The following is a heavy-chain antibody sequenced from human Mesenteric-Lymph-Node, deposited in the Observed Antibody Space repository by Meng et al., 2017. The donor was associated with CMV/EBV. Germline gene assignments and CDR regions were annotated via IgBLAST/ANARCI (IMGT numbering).Heavy chain of an antibody. D-gene: IGHD3-9*01. CDR1: GGSFSGYY. CDR2: INHSGST. J-gene: IGHJ4*02. Sequence: QGQFRPVGAGLLKPSETLSVTCAVYGGSFSGYYWNWIRQSPEKGLEWIGEINHSGSTTYNPSFTSRIIISVDTSTNQISLNMSSVTAADTAVYYCARGSSYDILTGYFDYWGQGALVTISS. V-gene: IGHV4-34*01. CDR3: ARGSSYDILTGYFDY.